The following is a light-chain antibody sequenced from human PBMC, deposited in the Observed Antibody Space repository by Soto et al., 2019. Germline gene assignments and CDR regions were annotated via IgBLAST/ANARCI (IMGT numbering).Light chain of an antibody. CDR1: QSVGSY. Sequence: EIVLSQSPATLSLSPGERATLSCRASQSVGSYLAWYQHIPGQAPMLLIYDASKRATGIPARFSGSGSGTDFTLTISSLEPEDFAVYYCQQRSNWPPTWTFGQGTKVEVK. V-gene: IGKV3-11*01. CDR2: DAS. CDR3: QQRSNWPPTWT. J-gene: IGKJ1*01.